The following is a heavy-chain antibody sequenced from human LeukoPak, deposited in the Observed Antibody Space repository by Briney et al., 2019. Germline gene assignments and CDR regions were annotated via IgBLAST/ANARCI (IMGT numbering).Heavy chain of an antibody. V-gene: IGHV1-8*01. CDR1: GYTFTSYD. CDR3: ARDSRGPVWFDP. Sequence: ASVKVSCKASGYTFTSYDINWVRQATGQGLEWMGWMNPNNGNTGYAQKFQGRVTMTRNTSISTAYMELSSLRSEDTAVYYCARDSRGPVWFDPWGQGTLVTVSS. J-gene: IGHJ5*02. D-gene: IGHD3-22*01. CDR2: MNPNNGNT.